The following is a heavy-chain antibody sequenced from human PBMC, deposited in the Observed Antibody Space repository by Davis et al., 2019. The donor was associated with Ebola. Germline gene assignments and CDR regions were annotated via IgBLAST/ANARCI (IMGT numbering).Heavy chain of an antibody. J-gene: IGHJ3*02. V-gene: IGHV3-7*03. D-gene: IGHD4-17*01. CDR3: ASLQASTVTTTDDAFDI. Sequence: GESLKISCAASGFTFSTYWMTWVRQAPRKGLEWVANIKQGGSEKYYVDSVKGRFTISRDNAKSSLYLQMNSLRAEDTAVYYCASLQASTVTTTDDAFDIWGQGTMVTVSS. CDR2: IKQGGSEK. CDR1: GFTFSTYW.